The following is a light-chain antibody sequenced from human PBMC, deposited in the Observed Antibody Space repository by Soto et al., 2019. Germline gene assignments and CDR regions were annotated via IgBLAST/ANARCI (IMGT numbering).Light chain of an antibody. V-gene: IGLV2-14*01. CDR1: NNDVGAYNY. CDR2: DVS. CDR3: SSYTTSSSVV. Sequence: QSVLTQPGSVSGSPGQSITISCTGSNNDVGAYNYVSWYQQHPGKAPKTMIYDVSNRPSGVSNRFSGSKSGNTASLTISGLQAEDEADYYCSSYTTSSSVVFGGGTQLTVL. J-gene: IGLJ2*01.